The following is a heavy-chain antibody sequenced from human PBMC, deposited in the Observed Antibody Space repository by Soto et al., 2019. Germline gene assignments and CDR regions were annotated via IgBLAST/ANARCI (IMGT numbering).Heavy chain of an antibody. CDR2: ISAYNGNT. CDR1: GYTFTSYG. CDR3: ARARNSVLDFWSGYSPFDY. Sequence: GASVKVSCKASGYTFTSYGISWVRQAPGQGLEWMGWISAYNGNTNYAQKLQGRVTMTTDTSTSTAYMELRSLRSDDTAVYYCARARNSVLDFWSGYSPFDYWGQGTLVTVSS. D-gene: IGHD3-3*01. V-gene: IGHV1-18*01. J-gene: IGHJ4*02.